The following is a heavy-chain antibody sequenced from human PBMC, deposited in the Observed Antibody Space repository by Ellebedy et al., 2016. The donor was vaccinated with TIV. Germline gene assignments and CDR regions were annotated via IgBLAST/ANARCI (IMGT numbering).Heavy chain of an antibody. CDR1: GITSTYYW. V-gene: IGHV3-74*01. CDR2: IKGDGSNI. D-gene: IGHD2-21*02. CDR3: ASDFYCGADCYTGGEDS. Sequence: GESLKISCEAPGITSTYYWFHWVRQAPGKGLVWVSHIKGDGSNIKYADSVKGRFTVSRDNAKNTVYLQMDSLRVEDTAVYFCASDFYCGADCYTGGEDSWGQGTLVTVSS. J-gene: IGHJ4*02.